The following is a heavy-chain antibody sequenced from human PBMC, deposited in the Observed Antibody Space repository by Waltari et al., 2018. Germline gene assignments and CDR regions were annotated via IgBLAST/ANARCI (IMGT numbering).Heavy chain of an antibody. Sequence: EEQLVESGGGLAQPGESLRLSCAASGFTFSRSWMAWVRQAPGQGLVWVSRISSDGSSTTYADSVKGRFTISRDNAKNTLYVQMNRLRAEDTAVYYCARVATKTYSSPVPGRPYYYGMDVWGQGTTVTVSS. V-gene: IGHV3-74*01. J-gene: IGHJ6*02. CDR1: GFTFSRSW. D-gene: IGHD3-22*01. CDR2: ISSDGSST. CDR3: ARVATKTYSSPVPGRPYYYGMDV.